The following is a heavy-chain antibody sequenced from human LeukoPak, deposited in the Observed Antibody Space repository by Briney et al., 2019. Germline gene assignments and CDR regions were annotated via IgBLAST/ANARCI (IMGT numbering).Heavy chain of an antibody. Sequence: PGRSLRLSCTASGFTFGDYAMSWVRQAPGKGLEWVGFIRSEAYGGTTEYAASVKGRFTIARDDSKSIAYLQMNSLKTEDTAVYYCTTVIAVAGREAFDIWGQGTMVTVSS. CDR3: TTVIAVAGREAFDI. CDR1: GFTFGDYA. CDR2: IRSEAYGGTT. J-gene: IGHJ3*02. V-gene: IGHV3-49*04. D-gene: IGHD6-19*01.